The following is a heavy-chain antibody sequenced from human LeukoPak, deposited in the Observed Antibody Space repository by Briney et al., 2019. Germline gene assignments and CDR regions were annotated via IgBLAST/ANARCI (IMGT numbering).Heavy chain of an antibody. D-gene: IGHD2/OR15-2a*01. CDR2: IIRTGRT. V-gene: IGHV4-34*01. CDR3: ARGILVTVYAAFDY. J-gene: IGHJ4*02. Sequence: PSETLSLTCGVYGGSFSGYYWTWIRQSPGMGLEWIGEIIRTGRTNYNPSLSSRVSISVDTSKNQFSLQLSSVTAADTAVYYCARGILVTVYAAFDYWGQGTLVTVSS. CDR1: GGSFSGYY.